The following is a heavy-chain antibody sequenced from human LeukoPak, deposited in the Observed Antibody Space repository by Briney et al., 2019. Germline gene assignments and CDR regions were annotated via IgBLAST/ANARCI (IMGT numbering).Heavy chain of an antibody. D-gene: IGHD3-16*01. CDR1: GFALSSYD. J-gene: IGHJ6*02. Sequence: GGSLRLSCAASGFALSSYDMYWVRHAAGAGLEWVSSIDTAGDTYYPGSVKGRFTISRENAKNSFYLQMNSVRAGDTAVYYCVRGSDGLDVWGQGTTVTVSS. CDR2: IDTAGDT. CDR3: VRGSDGLDV. V-gene: IGHV3-13*04.